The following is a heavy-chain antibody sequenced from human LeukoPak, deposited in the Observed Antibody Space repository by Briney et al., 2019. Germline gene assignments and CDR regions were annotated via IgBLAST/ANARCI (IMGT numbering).Heavy chain of an antibody. CDR1: GGSISSSSYY. J-gene: IGHJ4*02. Sequence: SETLSLTCTVSGGSISSSSYYWGWIRQPPGKGLEWIGSIYYNGSTYYNPSLKSRVTISVDTSKNQFSLKLSSVTAADTAVYYCARRVVEARRGALNFDYWGQGTLVTVSS. CDR3: ARRVVEARRGALNFDY. CDR2: IYYNGST. D-gene: IGHD2-15*01. V-gene: IGHV4-39*01.